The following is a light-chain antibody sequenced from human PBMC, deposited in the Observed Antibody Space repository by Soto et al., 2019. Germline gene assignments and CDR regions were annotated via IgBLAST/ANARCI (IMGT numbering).Light chain of an antibody. J-gene: IGKJ4*01. CDR3: QQYYSPPLLT. CDR1: QSLLYSSKNKNY. Sequence: DIVMTQSPDSLAVSLGERATINCKSSQSLLYSSKNKNYLAWYQQKPGQPPKLLIYWASTRESGVPDRFSGSGSGTGITLPISSRQAEDVAVYCCQQYYSPPLLTFGGGAKVEIK. V-gene: IGKV4-1*01. CDR2: WAS.